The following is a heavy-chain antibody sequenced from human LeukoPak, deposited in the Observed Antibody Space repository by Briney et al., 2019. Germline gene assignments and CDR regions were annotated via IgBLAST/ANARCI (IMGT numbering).Heavy chain of an antibody. J-gene: IGHJ6*02. D-gene: IGHD3-10*01. CDR2: ISAYNGNT. Sequence: ASVKFSCKASGYTFTSYGISWVRQAPGQGLEWMGWISAYNGNTNYTQKLQGRVNMTTDTSTSTAYMELRSLRSDDTAVYYCARDRGYGSGSYFGDYYYYGMDVRGQGTTVTVSS. CDR1: GYTFTSYG. CDR3: ARDRGYGSGSYFGDYYYYGMDV. V-gene: IGHV1-18*01.